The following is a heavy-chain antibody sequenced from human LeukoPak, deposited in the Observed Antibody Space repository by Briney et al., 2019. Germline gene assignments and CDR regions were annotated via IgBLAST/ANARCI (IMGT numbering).Heavy chain of an antibody. D-gene: IGHD3-10*01. CDR1: GFTFSSYS. J-gene: IGHJ4*02. V-gene: IGHV3-21*01. CDR3: AKDKSFLYYGSGSYADY. Sequence: GGSLRLSCAASGFTFSSYSLNWVRQAPGKGLEWVSSISSSSSYIYYADSVKGRFTISRDNAKNSLSLQMNSLRAEDTALYYCAKDKSFLYYGSGSYADYWGQGTLVTVSS. CDR2: ISSSSSYI.